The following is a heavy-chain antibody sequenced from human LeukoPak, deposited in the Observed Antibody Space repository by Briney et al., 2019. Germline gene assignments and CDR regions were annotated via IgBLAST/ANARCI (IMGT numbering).Heavy chain of an antibody. V-gene: IGHV4-59*02. Sequence: SETLSLTCTVSGGSVSDYYWSWIRQSPGKGLEWIGYIYYTGTSYNPSLKSRVTISVDTSKNQFSLKLSSVTAADTAVYYCARAYSSSSGWFDPWGQGTLVTVSS. CDR1: GGSVSDYY. CDR2: IYYTGT. J-gene: IGHJ5*02. D-gene: IGHD6-6*01. CDR3: ARAYSSSSGWFDP.